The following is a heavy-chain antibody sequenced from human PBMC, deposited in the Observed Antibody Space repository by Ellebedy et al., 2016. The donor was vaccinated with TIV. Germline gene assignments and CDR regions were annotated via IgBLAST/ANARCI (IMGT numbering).Heavy chain of an antibody. D-gene: IGHD3-10*01. CDR3: ARTSTMVRGALDY. Sequence: SETLSLTXTVSDGSIRSYHWSWIRQSPGKGLEWIGYFHYSGTTNYNPSLKSRLSISVVTSKNQFSLNLSSVTAADTGVYYCARTSTMVRGALDYWGQGTLVTVSS. V-gene: IGHV4-59*01. CDR2: FHYSGTT. CDR1: DGSIRSYH. J-gene: IGHJ4*02.